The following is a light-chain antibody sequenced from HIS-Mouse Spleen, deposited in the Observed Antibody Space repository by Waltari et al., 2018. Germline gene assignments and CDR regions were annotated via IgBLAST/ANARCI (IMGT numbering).Light chain of an antibody. Sequence: QSALTQPASVSGSPGQSTTISCTGTSSDVGSYNLFSWYQQHPGKAPKLMIYEGSKRPSGVSNRFSGSKSGNTASLTISGLQAEDEADYYCCSYAGSSTWVFGGGTKLTVL. J-gene: IGLJ3*02. CDR3: CSYAGSSTWV. CDR2: EGS. CDR1: SSDVGSYNL. V-gene: IGLV2-23*01.